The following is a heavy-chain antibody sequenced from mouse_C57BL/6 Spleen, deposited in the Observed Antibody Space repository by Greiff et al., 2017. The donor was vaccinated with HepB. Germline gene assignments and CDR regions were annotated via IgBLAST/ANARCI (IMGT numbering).Heavy chain of an antibody. CDR2: IYPGSGST. CDR1: GYTFTSYW. Sequence: QVQLQQPGAELVKPGASVKMSCKASGYTFTSYWITWVKQSPGQGLEWIGDIYPGSGSTNYNEKFKSKATLTVDTSSSTAYMQLSSLTSEDSAVYYCARCGLRRRDGAMDYWGQGTSVTVSS. D-gene: IGHD2-4*01. J-gene: IGHJ4*01. V-gene: IGHV1-55*01. CDR3: ARCGLRRRDGAMDY.